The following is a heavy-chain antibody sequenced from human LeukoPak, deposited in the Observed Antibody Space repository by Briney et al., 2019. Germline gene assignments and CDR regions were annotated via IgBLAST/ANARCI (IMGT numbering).Heavy chain of an antibody. CDR1: GFTFSSYS. Sequence: GGSLRLSCAASGFTFSSYSMNWVRQAPGKGLEWVSSISSSSSYIYYADSVKGRFTISRDNAKNSLYLQMNSLRAEDTAVYYCARASSRIYSPGRYWGQGTLVTVSS. J-gene: IGHJ4*02. CDR2: ISSSSSYI. V-gene: IGHV3-21*01. CDR3: ARASSRIYSPGRY. D-gene: IGHD5-18*01.